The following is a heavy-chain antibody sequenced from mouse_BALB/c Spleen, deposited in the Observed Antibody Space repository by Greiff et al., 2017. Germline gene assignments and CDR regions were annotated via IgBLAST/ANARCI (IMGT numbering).Heavy chain of an antibody. Sequence: VQLQQSGPELVKPGASVRISCKASGYTFTSYYIHWVKQRPGQGLEWIGWIYPGNVNTKYNEKFKGKATLTADKSSSTAYMQLSSLTSEDSAVYFCAREYPYAMDYWGQGTSVTVSS. J-gene: IGHJ4*01. CDR1: GYTFTSYY. V-gene: IGHV1S56*01. CDR2: IYPGNVNT. CDR3: AREYPYAMDY. D-gene: IGHD5-1*01.